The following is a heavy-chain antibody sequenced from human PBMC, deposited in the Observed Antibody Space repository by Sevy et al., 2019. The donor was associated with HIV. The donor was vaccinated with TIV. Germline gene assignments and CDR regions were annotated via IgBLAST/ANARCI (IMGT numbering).Heavy chain of an antibody. D-gene: IGHD3-3*01. V-gene: IGHV4-34*01. CDR1: GGSFSGYY. J-gene: IGHJ3*02. Sequence: SETLSLTCAVYGGSFSGYYWSWIRQPPGKGLEWIGEINHSGSTNYNPSLKSRVTISVDTSKNQFSLQLSSLTAADTAVYYCARLYYDCWGGYAFDNWGQGTMVTVSS. CDR3: ARLYYDCWGGYAFDN. CDR2: INHSGST.